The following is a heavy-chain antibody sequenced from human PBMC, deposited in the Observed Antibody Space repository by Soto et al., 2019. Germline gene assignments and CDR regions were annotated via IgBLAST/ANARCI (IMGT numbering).Heavy chain of an antibody. Sequence: PGGSLRLSCAASGFTFSSYGMHWVRQAPGKGLEWVAVISRDGSTKYYADSVKGRFTISRDNSRNTLFLEMNSLRGDDMAVYYCTGEVASGYWGQGTLVTVSS. CDR3: TGEVASGY. J-gene: IGHJ4*02. CDR2: ISRDGSTK. D-gene: IGHD2-8*02. CDR1: GFTFSSYG. V-gene: IGHV3-30*03.